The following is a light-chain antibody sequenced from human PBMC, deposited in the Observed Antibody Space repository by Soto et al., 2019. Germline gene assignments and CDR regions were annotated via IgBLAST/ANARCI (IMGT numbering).Light chain of an antibody. J-gene: IGKJ1*01. Sequence: EIVMTQSPATLSVSPGERATLSCRASQSVSSNLAWYQQKPGQAPRLLIYGASTRATGIPARFSGSGSGTEFTLTMSSLQSEDFAVYYCQQYNNCPPWTFGQGTKVDIK. CDR1: QSVSSN. CDR3: QQYNNCPPWT. CDR2: GAS. V-gene: IGKV3-15*01.